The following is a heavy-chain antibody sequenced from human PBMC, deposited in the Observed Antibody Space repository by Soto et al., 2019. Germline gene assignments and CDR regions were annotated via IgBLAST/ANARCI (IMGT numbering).Heavy chain of an antibody. CDR1: GGSISSSSYY. V-gene: IGHV4-39*01. J-gene: IGHJ4*02. D-gene: IGHD3-3*01. CDR3: ARNYDFWSGLDY. Sequence: QLQLQESGPGLVKPSETLSLTCTVSGGSISSSSYYWGWIRQPPGKGLEWIGSIYYSGSTYYNPSLKSRVTISVATPKHPFSLKLSSVTAADTAVYYCARNYDFWSGLDYWGQGPLVTVSS. CDR2: IYYSGST.